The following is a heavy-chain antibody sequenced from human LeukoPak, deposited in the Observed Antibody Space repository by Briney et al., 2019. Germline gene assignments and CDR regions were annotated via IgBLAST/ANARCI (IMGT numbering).Heavy chain of an antibody. V-gene: IGHV3-30*02. CDR3: AKDYDAVSLWFGELLSPFGDY. CDR1: GFTFSSYG. J-gene: IGHJ4*02. Sequence: QPGGSLRLSCAASGFTFSSYGMHWVRQAPGKGLEWVAFIRYDGSNKYYADSVKGRFTISRDNSKNTLYLQMNSLRAEDTAVYYCAKDYDAVSLWFGELLSPFGDYWGQGTLVTVSS. D-gene: IGHD3-10*01. CDR2: IRYDGSNK.